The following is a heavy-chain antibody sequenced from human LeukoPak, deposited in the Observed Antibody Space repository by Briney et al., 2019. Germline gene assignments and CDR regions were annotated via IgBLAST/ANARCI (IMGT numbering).Heavy chain of an antibody. CDR1: GGSFSGYY. D-gene: IGHD6-13*01. CDR2: INHSGST. Sequence: SETLSLTCAVYGGSFSGYYWSWIRQPPGKGLEWIGEINHSGSTNYNPSLKSRVTISVDTSKNQFSLKLSSVTAADTAVYYCARHAGGGYSSSWYGRTYNWFDPWGQGTLVTVSS. V-gene: IGHV4-34*01. J-gene: IGHJ5*02. CDR3: ARHAGGGYSSSWYGRTYNWFDP.